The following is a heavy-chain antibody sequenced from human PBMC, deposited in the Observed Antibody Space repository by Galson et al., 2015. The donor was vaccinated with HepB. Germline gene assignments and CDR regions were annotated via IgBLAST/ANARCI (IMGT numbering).Heavy chain of an antibody. D-gene: IGHD6-13*01. CDR1: GFTLSDHY. CDR2: TRNKANGYTT. J-gene: IGHJ6*02. Sequence: SLRLSCAVSGFTLSDHYMDWVRQAPGMGLEWVGRTRNKANGYTTEYATSVKGRFTISRDDSKNSLYLQMDSLKIEDTAVYYCGRYRSNYYGMDVWGQGTTVTVSS. V-gene: IGHV3-72*01. CDR3: GRYRSNYYGMDV.